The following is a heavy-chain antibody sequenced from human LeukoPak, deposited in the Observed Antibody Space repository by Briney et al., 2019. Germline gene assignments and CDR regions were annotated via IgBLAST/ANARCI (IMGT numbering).Heavy chain of an antibody. CDR1: GFTVSSNY. V-gene: IGHV3-53*01. Sequence: GGSLRLSCAASGFTVSSNYMSWVRQAPGKGLEWVSVIYSGGSTYYADSVKGRFTISRDNSKNTLYLQMNSLRAEDTAVYYCAKDALLGGFTVDYWGQGTLVTVSS. CDR2: IYSGGST. CDR3: AKDALLGGFTVDY. J-gene: IGHJ4*02. D-gene: IGHD3-3*02.